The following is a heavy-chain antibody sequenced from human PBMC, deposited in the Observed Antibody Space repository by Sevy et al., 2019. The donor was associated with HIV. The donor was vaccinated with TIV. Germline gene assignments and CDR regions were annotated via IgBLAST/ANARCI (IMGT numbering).Heavy chain of an antibody. J-gene: IGHJ3*02. CDR1: GGSISGNF. D-gene: IGHD1-26*01. CDR2: IHYSGST. CDR3: ASGSGSYYDAFHI. V-gene: IGHV4-59*01. Sequence: ETLSLTCSVSGGSISGNFWTWIRQPPGKGLEWIGYIHYSGSTNSNPSLKSRVSISLDTSKNQFSLRLNSVTAADTAVYYCASGSGSYYDAFHIWGQGTMVTVSS.